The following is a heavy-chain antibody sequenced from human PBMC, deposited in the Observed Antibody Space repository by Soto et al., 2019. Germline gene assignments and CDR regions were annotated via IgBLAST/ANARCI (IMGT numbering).Heavy chain of an antibody. V-gene: IGHV1-46*01. J-gene: IGHJ6*02. Sequence: QVQLVQSGAEVKKPGASVKDSCKASGYSFISYYMHWVRQAPGQGLEWMGIINPSGGSTSYAQNFQGRVTMTRDTSTSTVNMELSSLRSDDTAVYYCARSMSTISYYYYYGMDVWGQGTTVTVSS. CDR3: ARSMSTISYYYYYGMDV. CDR1: GYSFISYY. CDR2: INPSGGST.